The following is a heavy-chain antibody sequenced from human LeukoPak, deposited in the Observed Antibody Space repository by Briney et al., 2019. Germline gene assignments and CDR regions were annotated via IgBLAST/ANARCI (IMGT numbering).Heavy chain of an antibody. J-gene: IGHJ4*02. CDR3: ARTYCSSTSCYRFDY. Sequence: GESLKISCKGSGYSFTSYWIGWVRQMPGKGLEWMGIIYPGDSDTRYSPSFQGQVTISADKSISTAYLQWSSLKASGTAMYYCARTYCSSTSCYRFDYWGQGTLVTVSS. V-gene: IGHV5-51*01. CDR2: IYPGDSDT. D-gene: IGHD2-2*02. CDR1: GYSFTSYW.